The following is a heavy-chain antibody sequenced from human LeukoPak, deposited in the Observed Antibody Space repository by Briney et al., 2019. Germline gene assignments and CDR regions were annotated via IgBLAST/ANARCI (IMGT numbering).Heavy chain of an antibody. D-gene: IGHD3-10*01. CDR2: ISGSGGSK. Sequence: GTLRLSGAASGFIFSSYARSWVRQAPGNGLEWVSAISGSGGSKYYADSVKGRFTIARDNSKNTLDLQMNSPRAEDTAVYYCAKQGGGSGSTNYFDYWGQGTLVTVSS. V-gene: IGHV3-23*01. J-gene: IGHJ4*02. CDR1: GFIFSSYA. CDR3: AKQGGGSGSTNYFDY.